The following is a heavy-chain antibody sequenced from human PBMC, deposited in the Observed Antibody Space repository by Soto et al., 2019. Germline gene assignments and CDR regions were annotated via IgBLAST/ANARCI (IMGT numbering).Heavy chain of an antibody. CDR3: ARGGIYGDPTNADDAFDI. J-gene: IGHJ3*02. CDR1: GFTFSSYS. CDR2: ISSSSSYI. D-gene: IGHD4-17*01. V-gene: IGHV3-21*01. Sequence: GGSLRLSCAASGFTFSSYSMNWVRQAPGKGLEWVSSISSSSSYIYYADSVKGRFTISRDNAKNSLYLQMNSLRAEDTAVYYCARGGIYGDPTNADDAFDIWGQGTMVTVSS.